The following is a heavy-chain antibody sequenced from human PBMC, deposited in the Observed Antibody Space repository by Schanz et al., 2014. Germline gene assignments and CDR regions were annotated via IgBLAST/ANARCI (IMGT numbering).Heavy chain of an antibody. D-gene: IGHD2-2*02. CDR3: AGTYCSSTSCYTGYYYMDV. Sequence: QVQLVQSGAEVKKPGASVKVSCKASGYTFTSHGISWVRQAPGQGLEWMGWITAYNGDTNYAQNFQGRVTITADKSTSTAYMELTSLRSEDTAVYYCAGTYCSSTSCYTGYYYMDVWGKGTTVTVSS. CDR1: GYTFTSHG. CDR2: ITAYNGDT. J-gene: IGHJ6*03. V-gene: IGHV1-18*01.